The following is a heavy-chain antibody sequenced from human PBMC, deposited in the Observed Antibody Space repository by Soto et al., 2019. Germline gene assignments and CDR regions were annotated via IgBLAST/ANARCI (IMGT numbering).Heavy chain of an antibody. CDR3: VSQRTTVPTQAYFDY. CDR2: VYYRGRS. D-gene: IGHD4-17*01. Sequence: SETLSLTCTVSGGSDTNSSYYWGWIRQSPGKGLEWIGSVYYRGRSYSKSSVKSRVTISVDTSKNRFSLSLNSVTASDTAVYFRVSQRTTVPTQAYFDYWGPGALVTVSS. J-gene: IGHJ4*02. V-gene: IGHV4-39*01. CDR1: GGSDTNSSYY.